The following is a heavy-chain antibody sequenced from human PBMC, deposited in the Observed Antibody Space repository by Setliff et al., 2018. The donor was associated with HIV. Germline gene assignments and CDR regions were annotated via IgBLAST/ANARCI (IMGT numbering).Heavy chain of an antibody. CDR2: LYYSGTN. J-gene: IGHJ2*01. CDR1: GGSISSHY. D-gene: IGHD3-22*01. V-gene: IGHV4-59*11. Sequence: PSETLSLTCTVYGGSISSHYWSWIRQPPGKGLEWIGFLYYSGTNNYNPSLKSRFTISVDTSNNEYSLRLSSVTAADTVVYYCSSYISVFYDNDGYEYFDLWGRGTLVTVSS. CDR3: SSYISVFYDNDGYEYFDL.